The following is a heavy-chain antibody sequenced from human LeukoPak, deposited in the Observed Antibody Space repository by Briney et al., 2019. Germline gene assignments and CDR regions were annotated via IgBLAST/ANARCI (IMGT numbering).Heavy chain of an antibody. Sequence: PGGSLRLSCAASGFTFSSYEMNWVRQAPGKGLEWIGEINHSGSTNYNPSLKSRVTISVDTSKNQFSLKLSSVTAADTAVYYCARVKYGSGSYYNYRNNWFDPWGQGTLVTVSS. D-gene: IGHD3-10*01. CDR2: INHSGST. CDR1: GFTFSSYE. V-gene: IGHV4-34*01. CDR3: ARVKYGSGSYYNYRNNWFDP. J-gene: IGHJ5*02.